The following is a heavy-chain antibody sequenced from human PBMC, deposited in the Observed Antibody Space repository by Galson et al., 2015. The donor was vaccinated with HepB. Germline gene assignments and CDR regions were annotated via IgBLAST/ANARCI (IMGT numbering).Heavy chain of an antibody. CDR1: GYSFTSYW. CDR3: ARLAKEKDYGAPQWVYYYGMDV. Sequence: QSGAEVKKPGESLKISCKGSGYSFTSYWIGWVRQMPGKGLEWMGIIYPGDSDTRYSPSFQGQVTISADKSISTAYLQWSSLKASDTAMYYCARLAKEKDYGAPQWVYYYGMDVWGQGTTVTVSS. CDR2: IYPGDSDT. V-gene: IGHV5-51*01. D-gene: IGHD4-17*01. J-gene: IGHJ6*02.